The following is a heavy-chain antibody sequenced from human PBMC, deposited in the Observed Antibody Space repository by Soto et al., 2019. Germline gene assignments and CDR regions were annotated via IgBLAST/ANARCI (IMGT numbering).Heavy chain of an antibody. Sequence: ASVKVSCKASGYTFTGYYIHWVRQAPGQGLEWMGWINPNSGGTKYGQKFQGRVTMARDTSISTVYMELSRLTSGDTAVYYCARTYYYDSSGYPGQKAEYFQHWGQGTLVTVSS. J-gene: IGHJ1*01. CDR1: GYTFTGYY. CDR2: INPNSGGT. V-gene: IGHV1-2*02. D-gene: IGHD3-22*01. CDR3: ARTYYYDSSGYPGQKAEYFQH.